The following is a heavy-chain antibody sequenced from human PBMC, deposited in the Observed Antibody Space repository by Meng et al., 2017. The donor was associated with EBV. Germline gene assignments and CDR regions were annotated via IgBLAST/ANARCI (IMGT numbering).Heavy chain of an antibody. V-gene: IGHV1-18*01. J-gene: IGHJ5*02. CDR2: ISAYNGNT. CDR3: ARETSGYDFNWFDP. CDR1: GYTFTSYC. Sequence: VQLVQSGAEVKKPGASVKASCKASGYTFTSYCISWVRQAPGQWLEWMGWISAYNGNTNYAQKLQGRVTMTTDTSTSTAYMELRSLRSDDTAVYYCARETSGYDFNWFDPWGQGTLVTVSS. D-gene: IGHD5-12*01.